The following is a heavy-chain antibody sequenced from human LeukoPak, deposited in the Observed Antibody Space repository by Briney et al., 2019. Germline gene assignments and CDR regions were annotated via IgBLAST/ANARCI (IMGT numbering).Heavy chain of an antibody. CDR1: GFTFSSYA. D-gene: IGHD6-13*01. V-gene: IGHV3-23*01. J-gene: IGHJ4*02. Sequence: SLRLSCAASGFTFSSYAMSWVRQAPGKGLEWVSAISGSGGSTYYADSVKGRFTISRDNSKNTLYLQMNSLRAEDTAVYYCAKPHRPYIAAAGTYYFDYWGQGTLVTVSS. CDR2: ISGSGGST. CDR3: AKPHRPYIAAAGTYYFDY.